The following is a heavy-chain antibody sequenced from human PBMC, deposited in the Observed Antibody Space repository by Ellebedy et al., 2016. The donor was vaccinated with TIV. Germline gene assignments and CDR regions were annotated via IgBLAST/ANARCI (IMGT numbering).Heavy chain of an antibody. CDR1: GYAFIHYG. CDR2: TNGGDGYP. V-gene: IGHV1-3*01. CDR3: ARSGDAWGIDF. Sequence: AASVTVSCKASGYAFIHYGLHWVRHPPGQRLEWMAWTNGGDGYPKYSWKFQGRVSFTRDTSATTAYMELSSLTSEDTAVYYCARSGDAWGIDFWGQGTLVTVSS. J-gene: IGHJ4*02. D-gene: IGHD3-16*01.